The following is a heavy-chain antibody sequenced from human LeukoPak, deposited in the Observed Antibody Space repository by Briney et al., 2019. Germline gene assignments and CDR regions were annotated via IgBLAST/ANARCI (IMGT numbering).Heavy chain of an antibody. CDR2: IKQDGSEK. Sequence: GGSLRLSCAASGFPFSRYWLSWVRQAPGKGLEWVANIKQDGSEKYYVDSVKGRFTISRDNAKNSLYLQVNSLRAEETAVYYCARETVPNWFDPWGQGTLVTVSS. V-gene: IGHV3-7*01. CDR3: ARETVPNWFDP. J-gene: IGHJ5*02. CDR1: GFPFSRYW. D-gene: IGHD4-17*01.